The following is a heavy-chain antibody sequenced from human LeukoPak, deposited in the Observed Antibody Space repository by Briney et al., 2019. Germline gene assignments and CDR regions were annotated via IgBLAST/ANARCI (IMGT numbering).Heavy chain of an antibody. Sequence: EASVKVSCKASGYTFTDYYMHWVRQAPGQGLEWMGWINPNSGVTKNAQKFQGRVTMTRDTSISTAYMELSRLRSDDTAVYYCARGGYYESSSYRILDYWGQGTLVTVSS. J-gene: IGHJ4*02. CDR1: GYTFTDYY. CDR3: ARGGYYESSSYRILDY. D-gene: IGHD3-22*01. CDR2: INPNSGVT. V-gene: IGHV1-2*02.